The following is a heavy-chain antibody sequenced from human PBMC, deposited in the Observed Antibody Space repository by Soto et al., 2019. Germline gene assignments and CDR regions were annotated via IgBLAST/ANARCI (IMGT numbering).Heavy chain of an antibody. V-gene: IGHV4-39*01. CDR2: IYYSGST. Sequence: SETLSLTCTVSGGSISSSSYYWGWIRQPPGKGLEWIGSIYYSGSTYYNPSLKSRVTISVDTSKNQFSLKLSSVTAADTAVYYCARLSSVTLVRGVITPYYYYGMDVWGQGTTVTVSS. J-gene: IGHJ6*02. D-gene: IGHD3-10*01. CDR1: GGSISSSSYY. CDR3: ARLSSVTLVRGVITPYYYYGMDV.